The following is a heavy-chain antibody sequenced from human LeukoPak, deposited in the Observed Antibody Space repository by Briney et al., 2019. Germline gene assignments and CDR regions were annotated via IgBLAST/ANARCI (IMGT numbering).Heavy chain of an antibody. CDR2: INDSGNT. CDR3: ARGGVTYFDY. CDR1: GGPISHYV. Sequence: SETLSLTCTVSGGPISHYVWSWIRQSPGKGLEWIGYINDSGNTKYNPSLKSRVTISVDTSKNQFSLKLSSVTAADTAVYYCARGGVTYFDYWGQGTLVTVSS. J-gene: IGHJ4*02. V-gene: IGHV4-59*12. D-gene: IGHD4-11*01.